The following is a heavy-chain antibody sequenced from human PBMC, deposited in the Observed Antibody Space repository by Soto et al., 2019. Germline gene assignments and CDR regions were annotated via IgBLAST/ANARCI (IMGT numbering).Heavy chain of an antibody. V-gene: IGHV4-59*01. D-gene: IGHD6-13*01. CDR2: IYYSGST. J-gene: IGHJ5*02. Sequence: SETLSLTCTVSGGSISSYYCSWIRQPPGKGLEWIGYIYYSGSTNYNPSLKSRVTISVDTSKNQFSLKLSSVTAADTAVYYCARVESGIAAAGRDDWFDPWGQGTLVTVSS. CDR1: GGSISSYY. CDR3: ARVESGIAAAGRDDWFDP.